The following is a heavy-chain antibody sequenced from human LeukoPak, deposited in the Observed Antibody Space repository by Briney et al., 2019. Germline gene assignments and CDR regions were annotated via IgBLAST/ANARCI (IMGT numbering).Heavy chain of an antibody. CDR2: INPNSGGT. J-gene: IGHJ4*02. CDR1: GYTFTGYY. CDR3: ARVGPPGIAVADTN. D-gene: IGHD6-19*01. V-gene: IGHV1-2*06. Sequence: ASVKVSCKASGYTFTGYYMHWVRQAPGQELEWMGRINPNSGGTNYAQKFQGRVAMTRDTSISTAYMELSRLRSDDTAVYYCARVGPPGIAVADTNWGQGTLVTVSS.